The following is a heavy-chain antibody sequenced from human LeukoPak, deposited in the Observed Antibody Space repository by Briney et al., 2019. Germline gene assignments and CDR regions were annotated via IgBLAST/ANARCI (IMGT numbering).Heavy chain of an antibody. D-gene: IGHD6-13*01. CDR2: ISSSSSTI. CDR3: ARGGKVAATSRWFDP. J-gene: IGHJ5*02. V-gene: IGHV3-48*04. CDR1: GFTFSSYS. Sequence: GGSLRLSCAASGFTFSSYSMNWVRQAPGKGLEWVSYISSSSSTIYYADSVKGRFTISRDNAKNSLYLQMNSLRAEDTAVYYCARGGKVAATSRWFDPWGQGTLVTVSS.